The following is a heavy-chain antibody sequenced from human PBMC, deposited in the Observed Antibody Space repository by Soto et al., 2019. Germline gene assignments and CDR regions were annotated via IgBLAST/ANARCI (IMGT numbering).Heavy chain of an antibody. Sequence: SETLSLTCTVSGDSVRNQYWSWIRRPPGRGLEWIGYIYRSGSTKYNPSLKSRLTISVDTSKNQFSLKLSSVTAADTALYYCARTLDYGHMDVWGKGTTVTVSS. D-gene: IGHD3-16*01. J-gene: IGHJ6*03. CDR3: ARTLDYGHMDV. CDR1: GDSVRNQY. V-gene: IGHV4-59*02. CDR2: IYRSGST.